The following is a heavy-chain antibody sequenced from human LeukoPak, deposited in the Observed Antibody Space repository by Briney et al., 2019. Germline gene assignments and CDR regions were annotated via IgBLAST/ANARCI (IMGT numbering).Heavy chain of an antibody. J-gene: IGHJ4*02. CDR2: IYYSGST. Sequence: PSETLSLTCTVSGGSITSRTYYWAWIRQPPGKGLEWIGSIYYSGSTYYNPSLKSRVTISVDTSKNQFSLKLSSVTAADTAVYYCARSDPLATIFDHWGQGTLVTVSS. CDR1: GGSITSRTYY. V-gene: IGHV4-39*01. CDR3: ARSDPLATIFDH. D-gene: IGHD5-12*01.